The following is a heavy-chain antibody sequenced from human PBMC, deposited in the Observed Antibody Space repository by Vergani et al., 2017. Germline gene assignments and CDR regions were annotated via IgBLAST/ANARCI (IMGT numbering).Heavy chain of an antibody. CDR2: INPNSGGT. D-gene: IGHD6-13*01. V-gene: IGHV1-2*02. CDR3: ARSRVVVAAAGTVAGVGAY. J-gene: IGHJ4*02. CDR1: GYTFTGYY. Sequence: QVQLVQSGAEVKKPGASVKVSCKASGYTFTGYYMHWVRQAPGQGLEWMGWINPNSGGTNYAQKFQGRVTMTRDTSISTAYMELSRLRSDDTAVYYCARSRVVVAAAGTVAGVGAYWGQGTLVTVSS.